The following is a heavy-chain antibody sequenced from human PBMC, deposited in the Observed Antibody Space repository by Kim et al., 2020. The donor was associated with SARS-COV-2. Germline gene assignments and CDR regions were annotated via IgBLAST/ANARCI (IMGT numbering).Heavy chain of an antibody. V-gene: IGHV4-39*07. D-gene: IGHD3-3*01. J-gene: IGHJ6*02. Sequence: SETLSLTCTVSGGSISSSSYYWGWIRQPPGKGLEWIGSIYYSGSTYYNPSLKSRVTISVDTSKNQFSLKLSSVTAADTAVYYCARDKIPRDYDFWSGRPLYYYYGMDVWGQGTTVTVSS. CDR2: IYYSGST. CDR1: GGSISSSSYY. CDR3: ARDKIPRDYDFWSGRPLYYYYGMDV.